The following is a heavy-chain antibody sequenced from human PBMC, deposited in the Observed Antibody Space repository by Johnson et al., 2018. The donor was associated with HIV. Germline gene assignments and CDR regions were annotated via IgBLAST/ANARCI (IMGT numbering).Heavy chain of an antibody. J-gene: IGHJ3*02. Sequence: VQLVESGGGVVRPGGSLRLSCAASGFIFDDYDMSWVRQAPGKGLEWVSVVYSGGTTHYADSVKGRSTISRDNSKNTLYLQMNSLRAEDTAVYYCTRRSPYDAFDIWGQGTMVTVSS. CDR3: TRRSPYDAFDI. V-gene: IGHV3-66*02. CDR1: GFIFDDYD. CDR2: VYSGGTT.